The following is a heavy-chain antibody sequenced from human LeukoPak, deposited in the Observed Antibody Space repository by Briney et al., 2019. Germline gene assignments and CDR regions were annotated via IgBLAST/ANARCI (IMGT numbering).Heavy chain of an antibody. J-gene: IGHJ3*01. CDR1: GFIFSAYA. Sequence: GGSLRLSCAASGFIFSAYAMSWVRQAPGKGLEWVSTVSGDTYYADSVKGRVTISRDNSKDTLYLQLNSLRAEDTAIYYCAKAGAQWPPGVFDLWGQGTMVTVSS. V-gene: IGHV3-23*01. CDR2: VSGDT. D-gene: IGHD6-19*01. CDR3: AKAGAQWPPGVFDL.